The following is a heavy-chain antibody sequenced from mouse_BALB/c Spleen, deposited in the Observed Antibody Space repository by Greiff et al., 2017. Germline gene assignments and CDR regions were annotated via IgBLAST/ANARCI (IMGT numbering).Heavy chain of an antibody. CDR3: TRDGGDYPYFDY. J-gene: IGHJ2*01. V-gene: IGHV5-6*01. CDR2: ISSGGSYT. D-gene: IGHD2-4*01. Sequence: EVMLVESGGDLVKPGGSLKLSCAASGFTFSSYGMSWVRQTPDKRLEWVATISSGGSYTYYPDSVKGRFTISRDNAKNTLYLQMSSLKSEDTAMYYCTRDGGDYPYFDYWGQGTTLTVSS. CDR1: GFTFSSYG.